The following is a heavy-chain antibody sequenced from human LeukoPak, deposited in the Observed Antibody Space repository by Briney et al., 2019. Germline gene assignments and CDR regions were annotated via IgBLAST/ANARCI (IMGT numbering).Heavy chain of an antibody. CDR1: GFTVSTNY. V-gene: IGHV3-66*01. Sequence: PGGSLRLSCAASGFTVSTNYMSWVRQAPGKGLEWVSVIYSGAGTTYYADSVKGRFTISRDNSKNTVYLQMNSLRAEDTAVYYCAGDKGSSGWDAWGQGALVTVSS. CDR2: IYSGAGTT. CDR3: AGDKGSSGWDA. J-gene: IGHJ5*02. D-gene: IGHD6-19*01.